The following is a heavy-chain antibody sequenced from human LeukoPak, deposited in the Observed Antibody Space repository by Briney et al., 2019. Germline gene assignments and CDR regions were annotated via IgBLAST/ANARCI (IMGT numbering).Heavy chain of an antibody. CDR3: ARNGYTKSWTHLDY. J-gene: IGHJ4*02. D-gene: IGHD3/OR15-3a*01. CDR2: IYSTGDT. Sequence: SETLSLTCTVSSGSIRSYLWAWIRQPAGKTLEWTGRIYSTGDTDYNPSLKSRVTMSVDTSKNQFSLNLRSVTTADTAFYYCARNGYTKSWTHLDYWGQGILVSVSS. CDR1: SGSIRSYL. V-gene: IGHV4-4*07.